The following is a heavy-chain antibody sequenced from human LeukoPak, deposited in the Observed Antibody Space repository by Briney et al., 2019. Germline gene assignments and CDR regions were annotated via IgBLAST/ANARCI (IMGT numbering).Heavy chain of an antibody. CDR3: ARESSSWSGLLIDY. D-gene: IGHD6-13*01. J-gene: IGHJ4*02. Sequence: GASVKVSCKASGYTFTSYGISWVRQAPGQGLEWMGWISAYNGNTNYAQKLQGRVTMTTDTSTSTAYMELRSLRPDDTAVYYCARESSSWSGLLIDYWGQGTLVTVSS. CDR1: GYTFTSYG. V-gene: IGHV1-18*01. CDR2: ISAYNGNT.